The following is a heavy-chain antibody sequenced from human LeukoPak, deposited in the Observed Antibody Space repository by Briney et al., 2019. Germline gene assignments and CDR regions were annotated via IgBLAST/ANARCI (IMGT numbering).Heavy chain of an antibody. CDR1: GFTFNSYS. J-gene: IGHJ6*02. V-gene: IGHV3-21*01. CDR3: ARDFPSYQLLIYAGYYYYGMDV. Sequence: AGRSLRLSCAASGFTFNSYSMNWVRQAPGKGLEWVSSISSNSSYIYYADSVKGRFTISRDNAMNSLYLQMNSLRAEDTAVYYCARDFPSYQLLIYAGYYYYGMDVWGQGTTVTVSS. D-gene: IGHD2-2*01. CDR2: ISSNSSYI.